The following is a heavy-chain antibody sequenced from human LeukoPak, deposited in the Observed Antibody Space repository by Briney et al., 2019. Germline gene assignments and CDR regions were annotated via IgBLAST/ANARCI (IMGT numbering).Heavy chain of an antibody. D-gene: IGHD2-15*01. CDR2: IHYTGST. CDR1: GGSISSGSYY. V-gene: IGHV4-61*01. Sequence: SETLSLTCTVSGGSISSGSYYWSWIRQPPGKGLEWIGYIHYTGSTNYNPSLKSRVTISLDTSRNQFSLNLSSVTAADTAVYYCARDCSGGTCYLDYWGQGTLVTVSS. J-gene: IGHJ4*02. CDR3: ARDCSGGTCYLDY.